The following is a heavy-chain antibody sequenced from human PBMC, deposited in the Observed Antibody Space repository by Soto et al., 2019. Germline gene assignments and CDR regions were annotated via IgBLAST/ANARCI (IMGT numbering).Heavy chain of an antibody. Sequence: PSETLSLTCTVSGGSISSYYWSWIRQPPGKGLEWIGYIYYSGSTNYNPSLKSRVTISVDTSKNQFSLKLSSVTAADTAVYYCARANYDYVWGSYRPIDYWGQGTLVTVSS. CDR2: IYYSGST. V-gene: IGHV4-59*01. CDR1: GGSISSYY. D-gene: IGHD3-16*02. J-gene: IGHJ4*02. CDR3: ARANYDYVWGSYRPIDY.